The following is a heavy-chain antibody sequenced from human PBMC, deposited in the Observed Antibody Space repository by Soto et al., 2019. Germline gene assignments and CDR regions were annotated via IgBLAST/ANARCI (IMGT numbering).Heavy chain of an antibody. Sequence: ASVKVSCKASGYTCTSYYMHWVLQAPVQGLDGMGIINPSGGSTSYAQKFQGRVTMTRDTSTSTVYMELSSLRSEDTAVYYCASPEVPIYIAAAKAYYYGMDVWGQGTTGTVSS. D-gene: IGHD6-13*01. V-gene: IGHV1-46*01. J-gene: IGHJ6*02. CDR3: ASPEVPIYIAAAKAYYYGMDV. CDR1: GYTCTSYY. CDR2: INPSGGST.